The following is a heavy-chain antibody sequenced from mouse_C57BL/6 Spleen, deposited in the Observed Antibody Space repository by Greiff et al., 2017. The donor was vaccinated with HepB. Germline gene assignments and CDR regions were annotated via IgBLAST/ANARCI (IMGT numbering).Heavy chain of an antibody. CDR3: ARRDYTSYYFDY. CDR2: ISSGSSTI. Sequence: EVKLMESGGGLVKPGGSLKLSCAASGFTFSDYGMHWVRQAPEKGLEWVAYISSGSSTIYYADTVKGRFTISRDNAKNTLFLQMTSLRSEDTAMYYCARRDYTSYYFDYWGQGTTLTVSS. V-gene: IGHV5-17*01. J-gene: IGHJ2*01. CDR1: GFTFSDYG. D-gene: IGHD2-12*01.